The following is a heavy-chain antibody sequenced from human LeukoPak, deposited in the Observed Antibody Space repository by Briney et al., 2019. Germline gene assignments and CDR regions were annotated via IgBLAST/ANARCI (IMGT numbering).Heavy chain of an antibody. CDR1: GFTFDDYA. J-gene: IGHJ3*01. CDR2: ISWNSGNI. Sequence: GGSLRLSCAASGFTFDDYAMYWVRQGPGKGLEWVSGISWNSGNIGYADSVKGRFTISRDNTENSLYLQMNSLRAEDTALYYCAKGSGGYYDAFDLWGQGTMVTVSS. V-gene: IGHV3-9*01. D-gene: IGHD1-26*01. CDR3: AKGSGGYYDAFDL.